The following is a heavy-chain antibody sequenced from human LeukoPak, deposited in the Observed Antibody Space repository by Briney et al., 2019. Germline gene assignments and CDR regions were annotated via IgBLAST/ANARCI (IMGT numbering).Heavy chain of an antibody. CDR1: GGSIGSSLYY. V-gene: IGHV4-39*07. CDR2: IYDSGST. Sequence: SETLSLTCTVSGGSIGSSLYYWGWIRQPPGKGLEWIGSIYDSGSTYYNPSLKSRVTISVDTSKNQFSLKLSSVATADTAVYYWARDPVTISGVVSGRFDPWGQGTLVTVSS. D-gene: IGHD3-3*01. CDR3: ARDPVTISGVVSGRFDP. J-gene: IGHJ5*02.